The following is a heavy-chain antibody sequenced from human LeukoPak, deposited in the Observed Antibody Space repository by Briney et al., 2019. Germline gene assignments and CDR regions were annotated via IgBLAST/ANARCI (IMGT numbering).Heavy chain of an antibody. V-gene: IGHV4-4*02. Sequence: SETLSLTCAVSGDSISSNSWWSWVRLPPGKGLEWIGEIYHSGSTNYNPSLKSRVTISVDKSKNQFPLKLRSVTAADTAVYYCARKGLRSGYVPLDYWGQGTLVTVSS. CDR2: IYHSGST. D-gene: IGHD3-3*01. J-gene: IGHJ4*02. CDR1: GDSISSNSW. CDR3: ARKGLRSGYVPLDY.